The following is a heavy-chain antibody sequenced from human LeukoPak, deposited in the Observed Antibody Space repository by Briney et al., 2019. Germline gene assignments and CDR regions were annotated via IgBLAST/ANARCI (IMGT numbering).Heavy chain of an antibody. Sequence: ASVKVSCKASGYTFTDYSMHWVRQAPGQGLEWMGWISPKSGDTKYAQKFQGRVPLTRDTSISTAYMELTRLRLDDTAMYYCARVSVLVGAPVDYWGQGAMVTVAS. CDR3: ARVSVLVGAPVDY. D-gene: IGHD1-26*01. CDR1: GYTFTDYS. V-gene: IGHV1-2*02. CDR2: ISPKSGDT. J-gene: IGHJ4*02.